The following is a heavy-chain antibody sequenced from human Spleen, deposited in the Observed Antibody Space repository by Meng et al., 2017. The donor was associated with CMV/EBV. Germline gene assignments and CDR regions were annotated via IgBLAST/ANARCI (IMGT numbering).Heavy chain of an antibody. Sequence: SVKVSCKASGGASSTYAVSWVRQAPGQGLEWMGGIIPIFGTAKYAQKFQGRVTITTDESTTTAYMELSSLRSEDTAVYYCARGPSLTTATTFRLYYWGQGTLVTVSS. V-gene: IGHV1-69*05. J-gene: IGHJ4*02. CDR2: IIPIFGTA. CDR3: ARGPSLTTATTFRLYY. CDR1: GGASSTYA. D-gene: IGHD4-11*01.